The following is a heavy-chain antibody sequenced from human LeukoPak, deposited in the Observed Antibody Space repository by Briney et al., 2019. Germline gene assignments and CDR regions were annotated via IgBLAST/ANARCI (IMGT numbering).Heavy chain of an antibody. CDR1: GFTFSTHW. D-gene: IGHD2-2*01. J-gene: IGHJ3*01. CDR2: IKEDGSEK. V-gene: IGHV3-7*01. Sequence: GGSLRLSCAASGFTFSTHWMSWVRQAPGKGLEWVAKIKEDGSEKYYMDSVKGRFTISRDNAKNSLSLQMHSLRDEDTAVYYCVRDQGYCTSASCRGDAFDVWGQGSMVSVSS. CDR3: VRDQGYCTSASCRGDAFDV.